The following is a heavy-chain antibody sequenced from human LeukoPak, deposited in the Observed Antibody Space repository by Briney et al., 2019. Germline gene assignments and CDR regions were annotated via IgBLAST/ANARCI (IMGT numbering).Heavy chain of an antibody. Sequence: GASVKVSCKASGSTFTSYYMHWVRQAPGQGLEWMGIINPSSGGATYAQKFQGRVTMTRDTSTSTVYLELSSLRSEDTAVYYCARGYSSSWRDLFDYWGQGTLVTVSS. CDR2: INPSSGGA. J-gene: IGHJ4*02. V-gene: IGHV1-46*01. CDR1: GSTFTSYY. D-gene: IGHD6-13*01. CDR3: ARGYSSSWRDLFDY.